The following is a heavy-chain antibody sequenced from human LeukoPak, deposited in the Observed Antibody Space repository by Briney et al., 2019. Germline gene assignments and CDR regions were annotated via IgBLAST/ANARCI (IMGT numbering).Heavy chain of an antibody. CDR3: ARDGGCSSTSCYSRFNWFDP. CDR2: ISSSNTI. V-gene: IGHV3-48*01. CDR1: GFTFSSYS. J-gene: IGHJ5*02. D-gene: IGHD2-2*01. Sequence: AGGSLRLYCAASGFTFSSYSMNWVRQAPGKGLEGVSYISSSNTIYYADSVEGRFTISRDNAKNSLYLQMNSLRAEDTAVYHCARDGGCSSTSCYSRFNWFDPWGQGTPVTVSS.